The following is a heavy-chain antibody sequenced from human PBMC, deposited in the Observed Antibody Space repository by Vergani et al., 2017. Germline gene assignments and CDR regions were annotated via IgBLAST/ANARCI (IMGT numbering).Heavy chain of an antibody. Sequence: QVQLQESGPGLVKPSETLSLTCAVSGYSISSGYYWGWIRPPPGKGLEWIGSIYHSGTTSYNASLKSRVTISLATSKNHFSLHLSSVTAADTAVYYCATLLTVGIDFWGQGTLVTVSS. J-gene: IGHJ4*02. D-gene: IGHD4-23*01. CDR2: IYHSGTT. CDR3: ATLLTVGIDF. V-gene: IGHV4-38-2*01. CDR1: GYSISSGYY.